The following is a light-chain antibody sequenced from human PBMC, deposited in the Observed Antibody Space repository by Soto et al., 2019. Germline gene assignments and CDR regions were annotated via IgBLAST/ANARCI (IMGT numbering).Light chain of an antibody. V-gene: IGLV2-11*01. Sequence: QSALTQPRSVSGSPGQSVTISCTGTSSDVGGYNYVSWYQQHPGRAPKFMIYDVTKRPSGVPDRFSGSKSGNTASLTISGLQVEDEADYYCSSFTTSHTYIFGTGTKVTVL. CDR2: DVT. CDR3: SSFTTSHTYI. CDR1: SSDVGGYNY. J-gene: IGLJ1*01.